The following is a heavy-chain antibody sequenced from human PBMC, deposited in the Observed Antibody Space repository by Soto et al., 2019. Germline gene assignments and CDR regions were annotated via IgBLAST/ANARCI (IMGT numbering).Heavy chain of an antibody. CDR3: ARDKLPGLIDD. V-gene: IGHV4-34*01. CDR1: GGSFSGYY. J-gene: IGHJ4*02. CDR2: INHSGST. Sequence: ASETLSLTCAVYGGSFSGYYWTWIRQPPGTGLEWIGEINHSGSTNYNPSLKSRVTISVDTSKNQFSLKLTSVTAADTAVYYCARDKLPGLIDDWGPGTLVTVSS.